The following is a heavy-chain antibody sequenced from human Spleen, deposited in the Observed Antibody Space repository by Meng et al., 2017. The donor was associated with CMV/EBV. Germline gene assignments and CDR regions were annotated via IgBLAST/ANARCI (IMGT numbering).Heavy chain of an antibody. J-gene: IGHJ4*02. V-gene: IGHV5-51*01. CDR2: IYPDDSDT. CDR3: ARQVNFAANYYFDY. Sequence: GGSLRLSCKASGYSFTNYWIGWVRQMPGKGLEWMGVIYPDDSDTRYSPSFQGQVIISGDKSISTAYLQWSSLKASDTAMYYCARQVNFAANYYFDYWGQGTLDTVSS. CDR1: GYSFTNYW. D-gene: IGHD1-1*01.